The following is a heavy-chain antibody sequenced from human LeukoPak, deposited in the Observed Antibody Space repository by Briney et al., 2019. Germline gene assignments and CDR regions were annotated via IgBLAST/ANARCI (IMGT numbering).Heavy chain of an antibody. Sequence: GGSLRLSCAASEFNVSNSYMGWVRQAPGKGLEWVSIINNRGNTNHADSVKGRFAISRSKSKNSLFLQMNSLRAEDTAVYYCASAYCCGSGNYDYWGHGTLVTVSS. CDR3: ASAYCCGSGNYDY. J-gene: IGHJ4*01. D-gene: IGHD3-10*01. CDR2: INNRGNT. V-gene: IGHV3-66*01. CDR1: EFNVSNSY.